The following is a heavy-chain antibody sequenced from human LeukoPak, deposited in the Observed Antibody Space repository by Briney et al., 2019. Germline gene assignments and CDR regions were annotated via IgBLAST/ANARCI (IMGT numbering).Heavy chain of an antibody. V-gene: IGHV3-21*01. CDR1: GFTFSSYS. Sequence: PGRSLRLSCAASGFTFSSYSMNWVRQAPGKGLEWVSSISSSSSYIYYADSVKGRFTISRDNAKNSLYLQMNSLRAEDTAVYYCASEGYCSTTSCYDFDYWGQGTLVTVSS. CDR2: ISSSSSYI. CDR3: ASEGYCSTTSCYDFDY. D-gene: IGHD2-2*01. J-gene: IGHJ4*02.